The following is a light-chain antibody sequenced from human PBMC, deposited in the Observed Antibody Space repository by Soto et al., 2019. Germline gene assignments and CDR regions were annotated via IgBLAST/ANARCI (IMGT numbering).Light chain of an antibody. Sequence: QSALTQPRSVSGSPGQSVTISCTGTSSDVGGYSYVSWYQQHPGKAPKVIIHDVNKRPSGVPDRFSGSKSGTSASLAITGLQAEDEADYYCQSYDSSLSGYVFGTGTKVTVL. CDR3: QSYDSSLSGYV. CDR1: SSDVGGYSY. V-gene: IGLV2-11*01. CDR2: DVN. J-gene: IGLJ1*01.